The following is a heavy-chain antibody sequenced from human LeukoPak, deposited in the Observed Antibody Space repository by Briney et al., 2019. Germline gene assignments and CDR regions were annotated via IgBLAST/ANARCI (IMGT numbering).Heavy chain of an antibody. J-gene: IGHJ6*02. CDR3: ARADCSSTSCYWDGGDYGMDV. V-gene: IGHV1-46*01. CDR1: GYTFTSYY. D-gene: IGHD2-2*01. Sequence: ASVKVFCKASGYTFTSYYMHWVRQAPGRGLEWMGIINPSGGSTSYAQKFQGRVTMTRDTSTSTVYMELSSLRSEDTAVYYCARADCSSTSCYWDGGDYGMDVWGQGTTVTVSS. CDR2: INPSGGST.